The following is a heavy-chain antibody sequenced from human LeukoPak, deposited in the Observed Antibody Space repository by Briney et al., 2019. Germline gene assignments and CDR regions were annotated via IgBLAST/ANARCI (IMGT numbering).Heavy chain of an antibody. CDR1: GGSFSGYY. V-gene: IGHV4-34*01. D-gene: IGHD3-10*01. CDR3: AKDPISGYGSGSSNFDY. Sequence: SETLSLTCAVYGGSFSGYYWSWIRQPPGKGLEWIGEINHSGSTNYNPSLKSRVTISVDTSKNQFSLKLSSVTAADTAVYYCAKDPISGYGSGSSNFDYWGQGTLVTVSS. CDR2: INHSGST. J-gene: IGHJ4*02.